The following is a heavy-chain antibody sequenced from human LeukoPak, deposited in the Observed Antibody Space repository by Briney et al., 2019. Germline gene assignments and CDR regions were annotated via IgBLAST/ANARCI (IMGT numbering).Heavy chain of an antibody. V-gene: IGHV3-21*01. CDR2: ISSSSSYI. CDR3: ARVGWELAYFDY. CDR1: GFTFSSYS. D-gene: IGHD1-26*01. Sequence: GGSLRLSCAASGFTFSSYSMNWVRQAPGKGLEWVSSISSSSSYIYYAHSVKGRFTISRDNAKNSLYLQMNSLRAEDTAVYYCARVGWELAYFDYWGQGTLVTVSS. J-gene: IGHJ4*02.